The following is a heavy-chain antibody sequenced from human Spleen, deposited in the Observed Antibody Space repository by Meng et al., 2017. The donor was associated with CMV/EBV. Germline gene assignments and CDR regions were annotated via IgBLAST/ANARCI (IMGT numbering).Heavy chain of an antibody. V-gene: IGHV3-30*02. CDR3: ASRTAAGSIYYYYGMDV. D-gene: IGHD6-13*01. CDR2: IQYDGNNK. J-gene: IGHJ6*02. Sequence: GESLKISCAASGFSFSSYGMHWVRQAPGKGLEWVSFIQYDGNNKYYADSVKGRFTISRDNSKNTLYLQMNSLRAEDTAVYYCASRTAAGSIYYYYGMDVWGQGTTVTVSS. CDR1: GFSFSSYG.